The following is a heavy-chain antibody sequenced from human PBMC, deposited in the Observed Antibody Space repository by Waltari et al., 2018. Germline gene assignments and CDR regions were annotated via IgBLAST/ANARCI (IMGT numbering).Heavy chain of an antibody. V-gene: IGHV1-69*12. Sequence: QVQLVQSGAEVKKPGSSVKVSCKASGGTFSSYAISWVRQAPGQGLEWMGGIFPIFGTANYAQKFQGRVTITADESTSTAYMELSSLRSEDTAVYYCVVVIARSGAFDIWGQGTMVTVSS. CDR3: VVVIARSGAFDI. J-gene: IGHJ3*02. CDR2: IFPIFGTA. CDR1: GGTFSSYA. D-gene: IGHD2-21*01.